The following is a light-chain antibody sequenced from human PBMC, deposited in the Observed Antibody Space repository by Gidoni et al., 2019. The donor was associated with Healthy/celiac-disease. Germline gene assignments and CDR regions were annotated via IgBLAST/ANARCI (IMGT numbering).Light chain of an antibody. CDR1: QSVSSY. V-gene: IGKV3-11*01. Sequence: EIVFTQSPATLSLSPGERATLSCRASQSVSSYLAWSQQKPGQAPRLLIYDASNRATGIPARFSGSGSGTDCTLTISSLEPEDFAIYYCQQRSNWPRTFGPGTKVDIK. CDR2: DAS. CDR3: QQRSNWPRT. J-gene: IGKJ3*01.